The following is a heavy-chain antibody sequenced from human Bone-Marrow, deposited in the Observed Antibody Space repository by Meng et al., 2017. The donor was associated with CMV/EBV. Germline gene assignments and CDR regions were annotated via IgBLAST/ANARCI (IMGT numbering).Heavy chain of an antibody. CDR2: IYYSGST. CDR1: GGSISSCGYY. V-gene: IGHV4-31*03. CDR3: ARKSRYYDFWSGQDY. D-gene: IGHD3-3*01. J-gene: IGHJ4*02. Sequence: SETLSLTCTVSGGSISSCGYYWSWIRQHPRKGLEWIGYIYYSGSTYYNPSLKSRVTISVDTSKNQFSLKLSSVTAADTAVYYCARKSRYYDFWSGQDYWGQGTLVTVSS.